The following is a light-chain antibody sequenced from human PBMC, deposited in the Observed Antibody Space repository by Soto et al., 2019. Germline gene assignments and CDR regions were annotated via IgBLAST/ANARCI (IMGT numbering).Light chain of an antibody. CDR3: LQDYDYPWT. J-gene: IGKJ1*01. V-gene: IGKV1-6*01. CDR2: SAS. CDR1: QGIRNE. Sequence: IQMTQSPSSLSASVGDRVTITCRASQGIRNELGWYQQKPRKAPQLLIYSASSLLSGVPSRFSGSRSGTDFTLTISSLQPEDFATYYCLQDYDYPWTFGQGTRVEIK.